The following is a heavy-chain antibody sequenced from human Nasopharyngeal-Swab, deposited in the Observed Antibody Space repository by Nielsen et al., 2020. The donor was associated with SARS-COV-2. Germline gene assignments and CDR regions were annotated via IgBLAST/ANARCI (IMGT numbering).Heavy chain of an antibody. CDR1: GFTFSSYA. CDR3: AKDHRGRYRSITIFPEGYYYMDV. V-gene: IGHV3-23*01. J-gene: IGHJ6*03. D-gene: IGHD3-9*01. CDR2: ISGSGGST. Sequence: GESLKISCAASGFTFSSYAMSWVRQAPGKGLEWVSAISGSGGSTYYADSVKGRFTIPRDNSKNTLYLQMNSLRAEDTAVYYCAKDHRGRYRSITIFPEGYYYMDVWGKGTTVTVSS.